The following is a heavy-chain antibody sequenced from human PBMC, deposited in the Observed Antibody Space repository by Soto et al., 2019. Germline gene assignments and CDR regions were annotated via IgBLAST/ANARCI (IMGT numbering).Heavy chain of an antibody. Sequence: TLSLTCTVSGCSISSDYWSWSRQPPGKGLEWIGYIYYSGSTNYNPSLKSRVTISVDTSKNQFSLKLSSVTAADTAVYYCARGSRGYYDSSGYYAFDIWGQGTMVTVSS. V-gene: IGHV4-59*01. CDR1: GCSISSDY. CDR2: IYYSGST. J-gene: IGHJ3*02. CDR3: ARGSRGYYDSSGYYAFDI. D-gene: IGHD3-22*01.